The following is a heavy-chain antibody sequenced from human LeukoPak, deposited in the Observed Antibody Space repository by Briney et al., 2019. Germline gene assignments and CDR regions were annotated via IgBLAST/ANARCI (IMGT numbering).Heavy chain of an antibody. CDR3: AKSLGRYFFHS. V-gene: IGHV3-23*01. CDR2: ISASGDTT. CDR1: GFTFSASA. Sequence: GGSLRLSCAASGFTFSASAMNWVRQAPGEGLQWVPAISASGDTTNCADSVKGRFTISRDNSKNTLYLQMKSLRADDTAVYYCAKSLGRYFFHSWGQGTLVTVSS. D-gene: IGHD1-26*01. J-gene: IGHJ4*02.